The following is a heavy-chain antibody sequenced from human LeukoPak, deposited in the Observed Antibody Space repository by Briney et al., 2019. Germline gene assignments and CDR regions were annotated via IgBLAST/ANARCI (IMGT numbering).Heavy chain of an antibody. CDR3: ARGGQDIVVVPAATQRYYYYYMDV. V-gene: IGHV3-48*04. D-gene: IGHD2-2*01. CDR2: ISSSGSTI. CDR1: GVTFSSYS. J-gene: IGHJ6*03. Sequence: GGSLRLSCAASGVTFSSYSMNWVRQAPGKGLEWVSYISSSGSTIYYADSVKGRFTISRDNAKNSLYLQMNSLRAEDTAVYYCARGGQDIVVVPAATQRYYYYYMDVWGKGTTVTASS.